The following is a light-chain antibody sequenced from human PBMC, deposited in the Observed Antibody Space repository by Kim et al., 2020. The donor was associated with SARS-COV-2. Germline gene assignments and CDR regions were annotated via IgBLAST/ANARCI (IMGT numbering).Light chain of an antibody. V-gene: IGLV6-57*03. J-gene: IGLJ2*01. Sequence: GNTMTLTCTRSSGSIGSNYVQWYQQRPGSAANPVIYENDQRPSGVPDRFSGSIDRSSNSASLIISGLTTEDEADYYCQSYGTTNVIFGGGTQLTVL. CDR2: END. CDR1: SGSIGSNY. CDR3: QSYGTTNVI.